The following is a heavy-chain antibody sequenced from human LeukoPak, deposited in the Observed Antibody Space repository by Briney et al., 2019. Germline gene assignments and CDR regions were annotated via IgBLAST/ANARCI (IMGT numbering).Heavy chain of an antibody. CDR1: GGSISSYY. V-gene: IGHV4-59*01. D-gene: IGHD2-15*01. CDR3: ARERGGYCSGGSCYSFFDY. Sequence: PSETLSLTCTVSGGSISSYYWSWIRQPPGKGLEWIGYIYYSGSTNYNPSLKSRVTISADTSKNQFSLKLSSVTAADTAVYYCARERGGYCSGGSCYSFFDYWGQGTLVTVSS. CDR2: IYYSGST. J-gene: IGHJ4*02.